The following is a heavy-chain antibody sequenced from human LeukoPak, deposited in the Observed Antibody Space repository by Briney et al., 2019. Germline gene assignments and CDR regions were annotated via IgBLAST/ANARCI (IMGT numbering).Heavy chain of an antibody. CDR1: GFTFSSYA. D-gene: IGHD2-21*01. Sequence: GGSLRLSCAASGFTFSSYAMSWVRQAPGKGLEWVSYISSSSSYTSYADSVKGRITISRDSAKNTLYLQMNSLRAEDTAVYYCVRDGERSFDIWGQGTMVTVSS. J-gene: IGHJ3*02. CDR2: ISSSSSYT. V-gene: IGHV3-21*05. CDR3: VRDGERSFDI.